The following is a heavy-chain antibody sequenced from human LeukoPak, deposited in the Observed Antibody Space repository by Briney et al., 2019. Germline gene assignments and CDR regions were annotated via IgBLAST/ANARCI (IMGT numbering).Heavy chain of an antibody. D-gene: IGHD6-19*01. CDR1: GFTFSNAW. Sequence: GGSLRLSCAASGFTFSNAWMSWVRQAPGKGLEWVGRIKSKTDGGTTDYAAPVKGRFTISRYDSKNTLYLQMNSLKTEDTAVYYCTTAYSSGWYGFQHWGQGTLVTVSS. J-gene: IGHJ1*01. V-gene: IGHV3-15*01. CDR2: IKSKTDGGTT. CDR3: TTAYSSGWYGFQH.